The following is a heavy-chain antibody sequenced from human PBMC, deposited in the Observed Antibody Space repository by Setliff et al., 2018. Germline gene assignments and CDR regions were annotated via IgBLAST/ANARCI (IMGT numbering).Heavy chain of an antibody. V-gene: IGHV1-18*01. J-gene: IGHJ5*02. D-gene: IGHD3-3*01. CDR1: GYTFSSDG. Sequence: ASVKVSCKDSGYTFSSDGISWVRQAPGQGLEWMGWISAYNGNTNYAQRFQGRVTMTTDTSASTAYMELSSLRSEDTAVYYCARDTYIGDFWSGYYIQGRFDPWGQGTLVTVSS. CDR2: ISAYNGNT. CDR3: ARDTYIGDFWSGYYIQGRFDP.